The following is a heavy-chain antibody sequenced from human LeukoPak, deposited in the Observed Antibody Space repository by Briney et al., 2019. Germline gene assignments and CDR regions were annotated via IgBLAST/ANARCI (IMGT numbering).Heavy chain of an antibody. D-gene: IGHD4-23*01. V-gene: IGHV4-59*01. CDR1: GGSISSYY. Sequence: SETLSLTCTVSGGSISSYYWSWIRQPPGKGLEWIGYIYYSGSTNYNPSLKSRVTISVDTSKNQFSLKLTSVTAADTAMYYCARRGGNPLGAFDIWGQGTMVTVSS. CDR2: IYYSGST. CDR3: ARRGGNPLGAFDI. J-gene: IGHJ3*02.